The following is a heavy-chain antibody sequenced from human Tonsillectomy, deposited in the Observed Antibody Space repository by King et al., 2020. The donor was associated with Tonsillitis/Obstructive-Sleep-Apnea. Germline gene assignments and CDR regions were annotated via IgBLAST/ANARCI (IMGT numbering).Heavy chain of an antibody. Sequence: QLQESGPGLVKPSETLSLTCTVSGGSISSHYWSWSRQPPGRGLEWIGYIYYSGSTNYNPSLKSRVTISVDTSKNQFSLKLTSVTAADTAVYYCARAPYSGSFLDYWGQGTLVTVSS. CDR2: IYYSGST. V-gene: IGHV4-59*08. CDR1: GGSISSHY. D-gene: IGHD1-26*01. J-gene: IGHJ4*02. CDR3: ARAPYSGSFLDY.